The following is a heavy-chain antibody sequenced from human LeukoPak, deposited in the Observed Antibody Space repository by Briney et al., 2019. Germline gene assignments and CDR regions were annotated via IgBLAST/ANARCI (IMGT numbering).Heavy chain of an antibody. Sequence: ASETLSLTCAVYGGSFSGYYWSWIRQPPGKGLEWIGEINHSGSTNYNPSLKSRVTISVDTSKNQFSLKLSSVTAADTAVYYCARDLYDYGDYGGRGAFDIWGQGTMVTVSS. CDR2: INHSGST. CDR1: GGSFSGYY. J-gene: IGHJ3*02. D-gene: IGHD4-17*01. V-gene: IGHV4-34*01. CDR3: ARDLYDYGDYGGRGAFDI.